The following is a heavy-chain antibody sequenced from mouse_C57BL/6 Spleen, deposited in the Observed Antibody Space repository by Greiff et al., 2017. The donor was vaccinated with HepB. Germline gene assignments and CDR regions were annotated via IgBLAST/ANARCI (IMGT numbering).Heavy chain of an antibody. CDR2: IDPSDSYT. D-gene: IGHD2-1*01. V-gene: IGHV1-59*01. CDR1: GYTFTSYW. CDR3: ANLWYPYFDY. Sequence: QVQLQQPGAELVRPGTSVKLSCKASGYTFTSYWMHWVKQRPGQGLEWIGVIDPSDSYTNYNQKFKGKATLTVDTSSSTAYMQLSSLTSEDSAVYYCANLWYPYFDYWGQGTTLTVSS. J-gene: IGHJ2*01.